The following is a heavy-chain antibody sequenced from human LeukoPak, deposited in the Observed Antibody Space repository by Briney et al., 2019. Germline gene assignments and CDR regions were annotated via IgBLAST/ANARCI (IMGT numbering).Heavy chain of an antibody. CDR1: GGSISSHY. CDR2: IYYSGST. V-gene: IGHV4-59*11. J-gene: IGHJ3*02. D-gene: IGHD3-9*01. Sequence: SETLSLTCTVSGGSISSHYWSWIRQPPGKGLEWIGYIYYSGSTNYNPSLKSRVTISVDTSKNQFSLKLSSVTAADTAVYYCARDQQGGYDILTGYYRGAFDIWGQGTMVTVSS. CDR3: ARDQQGGYDILTGYYRGAFDI.